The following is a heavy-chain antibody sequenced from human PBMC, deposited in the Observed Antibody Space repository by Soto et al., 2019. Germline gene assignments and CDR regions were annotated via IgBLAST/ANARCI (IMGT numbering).Heavy chain of an antibody. D-gene: IGHD6-13*01. CDR1: GGSISSYY. CDR3: ATGKGVLDYTSSWYSPDY. CDR2: IYYTGIT. J-gene: IGHJ4*02. Sequence: SETLSLTCTVSGGSISSYYWSWIRRPPGKALEWIGYIYYTGITNYNPSLKSRVTISVDTSKNHWSLKLTSVTAADTAVYYCATGKGVLDYTSSWYSPDYWGQGTLVTVSS. V-gene: IGHV4-59*01.